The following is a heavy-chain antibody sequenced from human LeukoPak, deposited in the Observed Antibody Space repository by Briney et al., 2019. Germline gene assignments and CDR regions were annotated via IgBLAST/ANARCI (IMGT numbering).Heavy chain of an antibody. V-gene: IGHV3-21*04. CDR3: ANSNYYDSSGYYNEDS. CDR2: ISSSSSYI. CDR1: GFTFSSYS. Sequence: GGSLRLSCAASGFTFSSYSMNWVRQAPGKGLEWVSSISSSSSYIYYADSVKGRFTISRDNSKNTLYLQMNSLRAEDTAVYYCANSNYYDSSGYYNEDSWGQGTLVTVSS. J-gene: IGHJ4*02. D-gene: IGHD3-22*01.